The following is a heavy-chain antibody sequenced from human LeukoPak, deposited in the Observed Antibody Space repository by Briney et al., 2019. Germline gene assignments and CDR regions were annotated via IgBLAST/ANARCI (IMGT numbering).Heavy chain of an antibody. V-gene: IGHV3-11*01. Sequence: GGSLRLSCAASGFTFNVYYMSWIRQAPGKGLEWLSYINIGGTNTHYADSVKGRFTISRDNAENSVFLQMNNLRGEDTAVYHCVRTARGGDYWGQGTLVTVSS. J-gene: IGHJ4*02. CDR3: VRTARGGDY. CDR2: INIGGTNT. CDR1: GFTFNVYY. D-gene: IGHD3-16*01.